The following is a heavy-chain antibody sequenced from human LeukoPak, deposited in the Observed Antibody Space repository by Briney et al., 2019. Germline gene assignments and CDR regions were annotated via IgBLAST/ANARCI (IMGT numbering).Heavy chain of an antibody. CDR3: ARGDNISGGGFDY. D-gene: IGHD3-16*01. Sequence: EASVKVSCKASGYTFTGYYMHWVRQAPGQGLEWMGWINPHSGGTNYAQKFQGRVTMTRDTSISTAYMELRRLRSDDTAVYYCARGDNISGGGFDYWGQGTLATVSS. J-gene: IGHJ4*02. CDR1: GYTFTGYY. CDR2: INPHSGGT. V-gene: IGHV1-2*02.